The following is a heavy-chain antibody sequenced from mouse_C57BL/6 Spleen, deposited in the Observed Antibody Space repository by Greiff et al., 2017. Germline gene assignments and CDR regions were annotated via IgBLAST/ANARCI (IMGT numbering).Heavy chain of an antibody. D-gene: IGHD1-1*01. J-gene: IGHJ2*01. Sequence: VQLQQSGPELVKPGASVKISCKASGYTFTDYYMNWVKQSHGQSLEWIGDINPNNGGTSYNQKFKGKATLTVDKSSSTAYMELRSLTSEDSAVYYCARDGSSYGSYWGQGTTLTVSS. CDR3: ARDGSSYGSY. V-gene: IGHV1-26*01. CDR2: INPNNGGT. CDR1: GYTFTDYY.